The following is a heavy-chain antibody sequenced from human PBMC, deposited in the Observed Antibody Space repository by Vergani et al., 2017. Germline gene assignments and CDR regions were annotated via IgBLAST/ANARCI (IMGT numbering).Heavy chain of an antibody. V-gene: IGHV1-2*02. J-gene: IGHJ3*02. CDR1: GYTFTGYY. D-gene: IGHD6-19*01. CDR3: ARELSQWLVIGDAFDI. Sequence: QVQLVQSGAEVKKPGASVKVSCKASGYTFTGYYMHWVRQAPGQGLEWMGWINPNSGGTNYAQKFQGRVTMTRDTSISTAYMELSSLRSDDTAVYYCARELSQWLVIGDAFDIWGQGTMVTVSS. CDR2: INPNSGGT.